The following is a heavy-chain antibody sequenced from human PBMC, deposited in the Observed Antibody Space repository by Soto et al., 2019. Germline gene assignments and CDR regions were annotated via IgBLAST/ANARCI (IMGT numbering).Heavy chain of an antibody. Sequence: QVQLVQAGAEVKKPGSSVKVSCRASGGTFSSYAISWVRQAPGQGREWMGGVIAIFSTANYAQKFPGRVTITADESASTADMELSSLRSEDTAVYYCARGSGRNYDSRGYYSYWGQGPLVAVSS. CDR1: GGTFSSYA. CDR3: ARGSGRNYDSRGYYSY. D-gene: IGHD3-22*01. CDR2: VIAIFSTA. J-gene: IGHJ4*02. V-gene: IGHV1-69*01.